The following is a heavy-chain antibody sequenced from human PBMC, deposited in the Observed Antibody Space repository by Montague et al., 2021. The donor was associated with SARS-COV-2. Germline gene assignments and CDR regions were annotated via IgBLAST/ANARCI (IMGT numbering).Heavy chain of an antibody. J-gene: IGHJ6*02. D-gene: IGHD3-10*01. V-gene: IGHV4-39*01. CDR2: IYYSGST. Sequence: SETRSLTCTVSGGSISSSSYYWGWIRQPPGKGLEWIGSIYYSGSTYYNESLKSRVTISVDTSKNQFSLKLSSVTAADTAVYYCSILSNYYGSGSYYPQNYYYYGMDVWGQGTTVTVSS. CDR1: GGSISSSSYY. CDR3: SILSNYYGSGSYYPQNYYYYGMDV.